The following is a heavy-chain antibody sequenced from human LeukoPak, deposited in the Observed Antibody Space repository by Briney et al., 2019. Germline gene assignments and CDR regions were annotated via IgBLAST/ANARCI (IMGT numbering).Heavy chain of an antibody. Sequence: TGGSLRLSCAAPGFPFSAYWMTWVRQAPGKGLEWVANIRQDGDTKYYVDSVKGRFTISRDNAMNSLYLQMNSLRAEDTAIYYCARSLPYGTTWYGRSDFWGQGTLVTVSS. V-gene: IGHV3-7*03. CDR1: GFPFSAYW. CDR3: ARSLPYGTTWYGRSDF. CDR2: IRQDGDTK. D-gene: IGHD6-13*01. J-gene: IGHJ4*02.